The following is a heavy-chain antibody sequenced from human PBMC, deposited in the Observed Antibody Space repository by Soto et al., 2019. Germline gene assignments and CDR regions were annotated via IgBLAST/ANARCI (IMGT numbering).Heavy chain of an antibody. V-gene: IGHV3-33*01. D-gene: IGHD6-6*01. Sequence: QVQLVESGGGVVQPGRSLRLSCAASGFTFSSYGMHWVRQAPGKGLEWVAVIWYDGSNKYYADSVKGRFTISRDNSKTTLYLQMNSLRAEDTAVYYCARVRSQTLYSSSLYYYYGMDVWGQGTTVTVSS. CDR2: IWYDGSNK. CDR1: GFTFSSYG. J-gene: IGHJ6*02. CDR3: ARVRSQTLYSSSLYYYYGMDV.